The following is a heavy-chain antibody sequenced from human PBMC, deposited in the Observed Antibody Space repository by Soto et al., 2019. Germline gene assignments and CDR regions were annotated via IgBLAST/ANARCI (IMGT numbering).Heavy chain of an antibody. CDR3: ARRPSGIAAAGLVRGRDY. V-gene: IGHV4-39*01. D-gene: IGHD6-13*01. CDR2: IYYSGST. CDR1: GGSISSCSYY. J-gene: IGHJ4*02. Sequence: SGTLSLTCTVSGGSISSCSYYWCLIRQPPGKGLEWIGSIYYSGSTYYNPSLKSRVTISVDTSKNQFSLKLSSVTAADTAVYYCARRPSGIAAAGLVRGRDYWGQGTLVTVSS.